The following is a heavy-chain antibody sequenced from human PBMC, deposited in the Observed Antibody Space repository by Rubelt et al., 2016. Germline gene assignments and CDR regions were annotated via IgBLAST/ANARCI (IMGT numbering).Heavy chain of an antibody. CDR3: ERQRYCSGGSCYPDY. D-gene: IGHD2-15*01. CDR2: IYTGDSDT. Sequence: SCNGSGYSFTTYWIGWVRQMPGKGLEWMGVIYTGDSDTRYIPSFQGQVTISADKSINSAYLQWSSLKASETAIYYCERQRYCSGGSCYPDYWGQGTLVTVSS. CDR1: GYSFTTYW. V-gene: IGHV5-51*01. J-gene: IGHJ4*02.